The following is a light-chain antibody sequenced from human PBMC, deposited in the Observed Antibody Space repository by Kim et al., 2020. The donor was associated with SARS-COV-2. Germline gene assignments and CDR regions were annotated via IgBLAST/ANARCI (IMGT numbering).Light chain of an antibody. Sequence: RSNLKCKTSQTVLYNSNKKNYLAWYQQKPGQAPKLLIYWASIRESGVSDRFSGSGSETDFTRTISSLQAEDVAVYYCQQYYSTPPSFGQGTKLEI. V-gene: IGKV4-1*01. CDR2: WAS. CDR1: QTVLYNSNKKNY. CDR3: QQYYSTPPS. J-gene: IGKJ2*03.